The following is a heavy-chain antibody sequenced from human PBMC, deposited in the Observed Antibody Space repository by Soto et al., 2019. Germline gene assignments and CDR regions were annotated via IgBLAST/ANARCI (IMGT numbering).Heavy chain of an antibody. D-gene: IGHD6-19*01. CDR2: IYQSGVT. Sequence: PSETLSLTCNMSGDSYSISTYSWSWIRQPPGKALQVIGFIYQSGVTSYNPSLAGRVSISLDRSNNQCSLKLKSVTAADTAVYFCAGMPYTSGLRFDPWGPGTLVTVSS. J-gene: IGHJ5*02. CDR3: AGMPYTSGLRFDP. V-gene: IGHV4-30-2*01. CDR1: GDSYSISTYS.